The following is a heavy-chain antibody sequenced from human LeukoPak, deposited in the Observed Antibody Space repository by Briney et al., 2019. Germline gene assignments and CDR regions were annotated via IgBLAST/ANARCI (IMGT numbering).Heavy chain of an antibody. J-gene: IGHJ6*03. V-gene: IGHV6-1*01. CDR2: TYYRSKWYN. Sequence: SQTLSLTCAISGDSVSSNSAAWNWIRQSPSRGLEWLGRTYYRSKWYNDYAVSVKSRITINPDTSKNQFSLQLNSVTPEDTAVYYCARELPAPGEYSSSWGFTAYYYYYYMDVRGKGTTVTVSS. CDR1: GDSVSSNSAA. CDR3: ARELPAPGEYSSSWGFTAYYYYYYMDV. D-gene: IGHD6-6*01.